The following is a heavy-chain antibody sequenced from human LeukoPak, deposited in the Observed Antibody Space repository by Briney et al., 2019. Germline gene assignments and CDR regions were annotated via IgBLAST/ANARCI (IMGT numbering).Heavy chain of an antibody. J-gene: IGHJ4*02. V-gene: IGHV4-59*01. CDR2: VYSSGST. CDR1: GGSISSYY. Sequence: PSETLSLTRTVSGGSISSYYWSWIRQPPGKGLEWIGYVYSSGSTNYNPSLKGRVTISVDTSKNQFSLKLSSVTAADTAVYYCARDHYYNSSGYTFGYWGQGTLVTVSS. D-gene: IGHD3-22*01. CDR3: ARDHYYNSSGYTFGY.